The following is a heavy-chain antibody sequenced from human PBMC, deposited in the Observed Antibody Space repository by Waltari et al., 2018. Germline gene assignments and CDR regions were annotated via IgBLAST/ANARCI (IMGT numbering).Heavy chain of an antibody. CDR3: ARLGDYYGSGAHDY. D-gene: IGHD3-10*01. Sequence: EVQLVQSGAEVKKPGATVKISCKVSGYTFTDYYMHWVQQAPGKGLEWMGLVDPEDGETIYAEKFQGRVTISVDTSKNQFSLKLSSVTAADTAVYYCARLGDYYGSGAHDYWGQGTLVTVSS. CDR1: GYTFTDYY. J-gene: IGHJ4*02. CDR2: VDPEDGET. V-gene: IGHV1-69-2*01.